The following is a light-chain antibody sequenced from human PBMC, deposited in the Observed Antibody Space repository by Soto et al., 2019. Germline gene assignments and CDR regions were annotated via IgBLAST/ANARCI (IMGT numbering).Light chain of an antibody. CDR2: EVS. CDR1: RSDVGGYNY. V-gene: IGLV2-8*01. J-gene: IGLJ2*01. CDR3: SSYAGSNAVV. Sequence: QSVLTQPPSASGSPGQSVTISCTGTRSDVGGYNYVSWYQQHPVKAPKLMIYEVSKRPSGVPDRFSGSKSGNTASLTVSGLQAEDEADYYCSSYAGSNAVVFGGGTKLTVL.